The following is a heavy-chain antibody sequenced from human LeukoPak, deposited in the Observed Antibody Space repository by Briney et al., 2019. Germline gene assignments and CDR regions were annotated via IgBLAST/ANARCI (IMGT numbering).Heavy chain of an antibody. CDR2: IYYSGST. CDR3: ARGARIAVAGTGEFDY. J-gene: IGHJ4*02. D-gene: IGHD6-19*01. V-gene: IGHV4-31*03. CDR1: GGSISSGGYY. Sequence: PSQTLSLTCTVSGGSISSGGYYWSWIRQHPGKGLEWIGYIYYSGSTYYNPSLKSRVTISVDTSKNQFSLKLSSVTAADTAVYYCARGARIAVAGTGEFDYWGQGTPVTVSS.